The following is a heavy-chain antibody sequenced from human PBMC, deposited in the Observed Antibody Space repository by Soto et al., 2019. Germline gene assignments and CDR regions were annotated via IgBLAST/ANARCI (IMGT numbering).Heavy chain of an antibody. Sequence: LSLTCAVSGDSISRGGYSWTWIRQPPGKALEWIGNIYDSGSTSYNPSLKRRVTMSVDTSKNQFSLKLTSVTAADTAVYFCARGSSSYYDYGMDVWGQGITVTVSS. V-gene: IGHV4-30-2*01. CDR2: IYDSGST. CDR3: ARGSSSYYDYGMDV. J-gene: IGHJ6*02. CDR1: GDSISRGGYS. D-gene: IGHD6-6*01.